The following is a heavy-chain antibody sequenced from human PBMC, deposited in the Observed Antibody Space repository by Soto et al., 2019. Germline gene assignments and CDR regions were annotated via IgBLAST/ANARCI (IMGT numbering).Heavy chain of an antibody. CDR1: GFTFSSYG. Sequence: PXGSLRLTFAASGFTFSSYGMSWVRQAPGKGLEWVANIKQDGSEKYYVDSVKGRFTISRDNAKNSLYLQMNSLRAEDTAVYYCARDRGGSRYNWFDPWGQGTLVTVSS. D-gene: IGHD2-15*01. CDR3: ARDRGGSRYNWFDP. J-gene: IGHJ5*02. V-gene: IGHV3-7*03. CDR2: IKQDGSEK.